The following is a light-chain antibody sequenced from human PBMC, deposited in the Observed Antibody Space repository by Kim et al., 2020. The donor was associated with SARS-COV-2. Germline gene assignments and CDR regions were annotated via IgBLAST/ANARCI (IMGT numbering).Light chain of an antibody. CDR3: QHYGSSQWT. CDR2: GAS. CDR1: QCVTSDS. Sequence: SRGERATLSCRASQCVTSDSLLWYQQKPGQAPRLLIHGASTRATGVPDRFSGSGSGTDFTLTISRLEPEDFAVYYCQHYGSSQWTFGQGTKVDIK. V-gene: IGKV3-20*01. J-gene: IGKJ1*01.